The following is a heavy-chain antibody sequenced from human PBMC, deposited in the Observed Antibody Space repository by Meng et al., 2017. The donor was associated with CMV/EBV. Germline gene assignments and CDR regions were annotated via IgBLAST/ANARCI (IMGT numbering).Heavy chain of an antibody. J-gene: IGHJ4*02. V-gene: IGHV3-21*01. Sequence: GESLKISCAASGFTFSSYSMNWVCQAPGKGLEWVSSISSSSSYIYYADSVKGRFTISRDNAKNSLYLQMNSLRAEDTAVYYCARLYLPLGFDYWGQGTLVTVSS. CDR2: ISSSSSYI. CDR3: ARLYLPLGFDY. D-gene: IGHD2-2*02. CDR1: GFTFSSYS.